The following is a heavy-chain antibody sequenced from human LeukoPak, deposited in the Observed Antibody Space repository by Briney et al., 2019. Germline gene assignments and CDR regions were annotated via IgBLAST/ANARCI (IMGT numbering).Heavy chain of an antibody. J-gene: IGHJ4*01. CDR2: ISSSSATI. CDR3: ARGGRTGTTMAFYFDY. Sequence: AGGSLRLSCAASGFTFSNYNMSWIRQAPGKGLEWVSFISSSSATIYYADSVRGRFTISRDNAKKSLYLQIKNLRAEDTAVYYCARGGRTGTTMAFYFDYWGQSTLVTVSS. V-gene: IGHV3-48*01. D-gene: IGHD1-7*01. CDR1: GFTFSNYN.